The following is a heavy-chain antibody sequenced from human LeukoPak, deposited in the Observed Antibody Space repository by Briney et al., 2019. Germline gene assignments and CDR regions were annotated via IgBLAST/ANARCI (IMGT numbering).Heavy chain of an antibody. Sequence: GGSLRLSCAASGFTFGSYGMHWVRQAPGKGLEWVAFIRYDGSNKYYADSVKGRFTISRDNSKKTLYLQMNSLRAEDTAVYYCAKGSWLRVSSYGMDVWGQGTTVTVSS. CDR3: AKGSWLRVSSYGMDV. CDR2: IRYDGSNK. D-gene: IGHD5-12*01. J-gene: IGHJ6*02. V-gene: IGHV3-30*02. CDR1: GFTFGSYG.